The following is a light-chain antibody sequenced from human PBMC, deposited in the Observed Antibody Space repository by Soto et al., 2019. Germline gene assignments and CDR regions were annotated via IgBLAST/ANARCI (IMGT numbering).Light chain of an antibody. Sequence: AIQLTQSPSSLSASVGDRVTITCRASQGISSALAWYQQKPGKAPKLLIYDASSLESGVPSRFSGSGSGTDFTLTISSLQPEDFATYNCQQLRTCGQGTKLEIK. V-gene: IGKV1-13*02. CDR3: QQLRT. CDR2: DAS. J-gene: IGKJ2*02. CDR1: QGISSA.